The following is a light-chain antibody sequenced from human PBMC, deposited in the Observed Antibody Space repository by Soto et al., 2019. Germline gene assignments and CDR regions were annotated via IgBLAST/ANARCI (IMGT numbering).Light chain of an antibody. Sequence: DIQMTQSPSSLSASIGDRVTITCRASQSVSNSLNWYQQKPGEAPNLLIYHVSNLQSGVPSRFSGSGSGTDFTLIIRSLQPEDFATYYCQQTYRTPTFGQGTKGDIK. J-gene: IGKJ1*01. CDR2: HVS. V-gene: IGKV1-39*01. CDR1: QSVSNS. CDR3: QQTYRTPT.